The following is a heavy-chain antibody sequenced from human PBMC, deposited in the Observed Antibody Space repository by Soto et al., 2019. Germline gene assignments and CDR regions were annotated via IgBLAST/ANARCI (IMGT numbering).Heavy chain of an antibody. J-gene: IGHJ3*02. CDR2: IYYSGST. V-gene: IGHV4-61*01. CDR3: ARDVTYSSGDFDI. CDR1: GGSVSSGSYY. Sequence: QVQLQESGPGLVKPSETLSLTCTVSGGSVSSGSYYWSWIRQPPGKGLEWIGYIYYSGSTNYNPSLKSRVTTSVDTSKNQFSLKLSSVTAADTAVYYCARDVTYSSGDFDIWGQGTMVTVSS. D-gene: IGHD6-19*01.